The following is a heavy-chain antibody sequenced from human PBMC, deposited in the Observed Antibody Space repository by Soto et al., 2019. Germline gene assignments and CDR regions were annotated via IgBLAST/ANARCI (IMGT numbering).Heavy chain of an antibody. J-gene: IGHJ4*02. D-gene: IGHD3-10*01. CDR2: ISGSGGST. CDR3: ATPLGPWDYGSGSF. V-gene: IGHV3-23*01. CDR1: GFTFSNYA. Sequence: GGCLRLSCAACGFTFSNYAMNWVRQDPGKGLEWVSAISGSGGSTYYADSVKGRFTISRDNSKNTLYVQMSSLRSEDTAVYYCATPLGPWDYGSGSFWGQGTLVTVSS.